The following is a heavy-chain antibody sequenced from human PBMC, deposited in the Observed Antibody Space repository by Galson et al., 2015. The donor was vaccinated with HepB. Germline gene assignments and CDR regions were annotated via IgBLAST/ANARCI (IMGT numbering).Heavy chain of an antibody. CDR3: AKWGELTMIVVDYAGLGPFDI. J-gene: IGHJ3*02. CDR1: GFTFSSYA. CDR2: ISGSGGST. V-gene: IGHV3-23*01. D-gene: IGHD3-22*01. Sequence: SLRLSCAASGFTFSSYAMSWVRQAPGKGLEWVSAISGSGGSTYYADSVKGRFTISRDNSKNTLYLQMNSLRAEDTAVYYCAKWGELTMIVVDYAGLGPFDIWGQGTMVTVSS.